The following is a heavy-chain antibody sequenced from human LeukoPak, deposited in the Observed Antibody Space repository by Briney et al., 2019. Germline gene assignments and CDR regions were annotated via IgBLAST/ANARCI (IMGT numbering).Heavy chain of an antibody. CDR1: GYTFSNYD. Sequence: GASVKVSCKASGYTFSNYDINWVRQATGQGLEWMGWMNADSGNTGYAQKFQGRVTMTRNTSISTAYMELSSLRSEDTAVYYCATSEMVRDAFDIWGQGTMVTVSS. J-gene: IGHJ3*02. CDR2: MNADSGNT. V-gene: IGHV1-8*01. D-gene: IGHD3-10*01. CDR3: ATSEMVRDAFDI.